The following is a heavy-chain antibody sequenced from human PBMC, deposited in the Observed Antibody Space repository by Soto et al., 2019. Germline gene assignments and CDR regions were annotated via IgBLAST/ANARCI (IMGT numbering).Heavy chain of an antibody. V-gene: IGHV3-23*01. D-gene: IGHD6-19*01. CDR3: AARDGRWLPYCSDF. CDR1: GLTFSIYA. CDR2: ITGRGKSS. Sequence: GSLRLSCTRSGLTFSIYAMTWVRQAPGKGLQWISTITGRGKSSYYAESVKGRFTSSRDNSRNTLYRQMSSLRADDTGIYYCAARDGRWLPYCSDFWRTGARVTVAS. J-gene: IGHJ4*02.